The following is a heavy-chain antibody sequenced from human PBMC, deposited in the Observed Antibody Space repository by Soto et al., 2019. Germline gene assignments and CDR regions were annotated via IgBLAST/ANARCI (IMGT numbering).Heavy chain of an antibody. Sequence: GGSLRLSCAASGFTFSSYAMSWVRQAPGKGLEWVSAISGSGGSTYYADSVKGRFTISRDNSKNTLYLQMNSLRAEDTAVYYCAKVDSSGYYYEDDAFDIWGQGTMVTVSS. D-gene: IGHD3-22*01. CDR3: AKVDSSGYYYEDDAFDI. CDR2: ISGSGGST. V-gene: IGHV3-23*01. CDR1: GFTFSSYA. J-gene: IGHJ3*02.